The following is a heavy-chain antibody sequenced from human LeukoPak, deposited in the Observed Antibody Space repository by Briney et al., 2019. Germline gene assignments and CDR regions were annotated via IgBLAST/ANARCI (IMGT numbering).Heavy chain of an antibody. J-gene: IGHJ5*02. Sequence: ASVKVSCKASGYTFTSYDINWVRQATGQGLEWMGWMNPNSGNTGYAQKFQGRVTMTRTTSISTAYMELSSPRSEDTAVYYCARYFNSAVAGYNWFDPWGQGTLVTVSS. CDR2: MNPNSGNT. V-gene: IGHV1-8*01. CDR3: ARYFNSAVAGYNWFDP. D-gene: IGHD6-19*01. CDR1: GYTFTSYD.